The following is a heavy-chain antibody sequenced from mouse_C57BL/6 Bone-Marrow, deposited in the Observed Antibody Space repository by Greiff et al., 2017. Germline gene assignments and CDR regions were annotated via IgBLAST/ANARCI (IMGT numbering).Heavy chain of an antibody. CDR2: INPYNGDT. V-gene: IGHV1-20*01. CDR3: ARYYGSPRYFDV. D-gene: IGHD1-1*01. CDR1: GYSFTGYF. Sequence: VQLKQSGPELVKPGDSVKISCKASGYSFTGYFMNWVMQSHGKSLEWIGRINPYNGDTFYNQKFKGKATLTVDKSSSTAHMGLRSLTSEESAVYYSARYYGSPRYFDVWGTGTTVTVSS. J-gene: IGHJ1*03.